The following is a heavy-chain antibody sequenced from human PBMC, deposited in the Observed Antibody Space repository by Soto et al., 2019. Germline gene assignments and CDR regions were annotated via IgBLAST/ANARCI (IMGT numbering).Heavy chain of an antibody. Sequence: SETLSLTCTVSGGSISSSSYHWGWIRQPPGKGLEWIGSIYYSGSTYYNPSLKSRVTISVDTSKNQFSLKLSSVTAADTAVYYCARHDRGSITIFGVVIDLPAYFDYWGQGTLVTVSS. J-gene: IGHJ4*02. CDR2: IYYSGST. CDR1: GGSISSSSYH. CDR3: ARHDRGSITIFGVVIDLPAYFDY. V-gene: IGHV4-39*01. D-gene: IGHD3-3*01.